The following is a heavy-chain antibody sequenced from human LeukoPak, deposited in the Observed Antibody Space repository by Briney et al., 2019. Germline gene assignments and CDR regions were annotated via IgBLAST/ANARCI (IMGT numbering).Heavy chain of an antibody. CDR1: GFTFSSYG. J-gene: IGHJ4*02. V-gene: IGHV3-30*03. Sequence: GRSLRLSCAASGFTFSSYGMHWVRQAPGKGLEWVAVISYDGSNKYYADSVKGRFTISRDNSKNTLYLQMNSLRAEDTAVYYCARAPGGYDYVWGSYRFLGASADYWGQGTLVTVSS. D-gene: IGHD3-16*02. CDR2: ISYDGSNK. CDR3: ARAPGGYDYVWGSYRFLGASADY.